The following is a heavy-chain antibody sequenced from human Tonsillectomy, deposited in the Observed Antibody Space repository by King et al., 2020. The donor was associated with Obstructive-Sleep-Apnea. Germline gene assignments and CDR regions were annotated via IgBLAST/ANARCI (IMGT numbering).Heavy chain of an antibody. V-gene: IGHV3-15*01. J-gene: IGHJ4*02. CDR3: ITDRLGTTRRLFDY. D-gene: IGHD4-17*01. CDR1: GFTFNTAW. Sequence: VQLVESGGGLVKPGGSLRLSCAASGFTFNTAWMSWVRQAPGKGLEWVGRLKSRTDGGTIDYATPVKGRFTISRDDSKNTLVLQMNSLKTEDTAVYYCITDRLGTTRRLFDYWGQGTLVTVSS. CDR2: LKSRTDGGTI.